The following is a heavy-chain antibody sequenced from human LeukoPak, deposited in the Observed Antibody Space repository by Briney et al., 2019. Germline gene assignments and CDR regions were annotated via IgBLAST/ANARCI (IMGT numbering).Heavy chain of an antibody. D-gene: IGHD3-16*02. CDR1: GGSFSGYY. Sequence: SETLSLTCAVYGGSFSGYYWSWIRQPPGKGLEWIGEINHSGSTNYNPSLKSRVTISVDTFKNQFSLKLSSVTAADTAVYYCARVMVIVDYWGQGTLVTVSS. J-gene: IGHJ4*02. CDR3: ARVMVIVDY. CDR2: INHSGST. V-gene: IGHV4-34*01.